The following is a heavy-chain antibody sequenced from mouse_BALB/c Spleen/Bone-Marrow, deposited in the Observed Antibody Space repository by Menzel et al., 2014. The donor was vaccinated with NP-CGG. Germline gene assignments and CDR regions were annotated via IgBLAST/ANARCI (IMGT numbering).Heavy chain of an antibody. Sequence: VKPMESGAELVRPGASVKLSCKASGYTFTSYWINWVKQRPGQGLEWIGNIYPSDSYTNYNQKFKDKATLTVDKSSSTAYMQLSSPTSEDSAVYYCTRSYGSSYEYYFDYWGQGTTLTVSS. CDR1: GYTFTSYW. CDR3: TRSYGSSYEYYFDY. V-gene: IGHV1-69*02. CDR2: IYPSDSYT. D-gene: IGHD1-1*01. J-gene: IGHJ2*01.